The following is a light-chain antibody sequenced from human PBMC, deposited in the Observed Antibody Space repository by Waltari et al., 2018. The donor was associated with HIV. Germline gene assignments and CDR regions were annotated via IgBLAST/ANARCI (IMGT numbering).Light chain of an antibody. J-gene: IGKJ1*01. CDR2: WAS. CDR1: QSLLASSQDQTY. V-gene: IGKV4-1*01. Sequence: DLLMTQSPDSRAVSLGERATINCRSRQSLLASSQDQTYLAWFQQKPGQPPKLLIYWASTRESGVPDRFSGSGSGTDFTLSISGLQAEDVAVYYCQQYYTTPRTFGQGTKVEIK. CDR3: QQYYTTPRT.